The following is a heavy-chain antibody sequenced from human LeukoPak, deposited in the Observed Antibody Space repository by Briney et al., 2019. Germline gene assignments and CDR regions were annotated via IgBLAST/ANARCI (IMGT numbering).Heavy chain of an antibody. Sequence: GGSLRLSCAASGFTFSSYAMHWVRQAPGKGLEWVAVISYDGSNKYYADSVKGRFTISRDNSENTLYLQMNSLRAEDTALYYCAKTLGSVTYDAYDIWGQGTMVTVSS. V-gene: IGHV3-30-3*01. D-gene: IGHD7-27*01. CDR1: GFTFSSYA. CDR3: AKTLGSVTYDAYDI. CDR2: ISYDGSNK. J-gene: IGHJ3*02.